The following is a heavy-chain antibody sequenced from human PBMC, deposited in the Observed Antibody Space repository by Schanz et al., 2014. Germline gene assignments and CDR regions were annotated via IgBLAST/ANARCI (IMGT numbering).Heavy chain of an antibody. J-gene: IGHJ3*02. Sequence: EVQLAESGGGLVQPGGSLRLSCAASGFSFGTYAMSWVRQAPGKGLLWVSIISGSGGNTYYADAVTGRFTISRDNAKNTLYLQMNTLRAEDTAVYYCARKMKLGVYGGKGHDSLDIWGQGTMVTVSS. CDR1: GFSFGTYA. CDR2: ISGSGGNT. D-gene: IGHD4-17*01. V-gene: IGHV3-23*04. CDR3: ARKMKLGVYGGKGHDSLDI.